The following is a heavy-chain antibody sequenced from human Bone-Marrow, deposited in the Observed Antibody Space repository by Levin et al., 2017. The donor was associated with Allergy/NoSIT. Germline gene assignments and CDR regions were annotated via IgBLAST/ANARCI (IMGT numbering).Heavy chain of an antibody. D-gene: IGHD4-17*01. CDR1: GFTFSNYN. Sequence: PGESLKISCAASGFTFSNYNMNWVRQAPGKGLEWVSYITKDSDIIYYADSVKGRFTISRDNAKNSLYLQMNSLRAEDTALYYCARASRGDYLPLHYYYMDVWGKGTTVTVSS. V-gene: IGHV3-48*01. J-gene: IGHJ6*03. CDR3: ARASRGDYLPLHYYYMDV. CDR2: ITKDSDII.